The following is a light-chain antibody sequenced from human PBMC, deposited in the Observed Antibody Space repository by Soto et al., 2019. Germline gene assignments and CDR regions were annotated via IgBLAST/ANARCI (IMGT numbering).Light chain of an antibody. J-gene: IGKJ1*01. Sequence: DIQMTQSPSTLSASVGDRVTITCRASQTISTWLAWHQQKPGKAPKLLIYDASSLESGVPSRFSGSGSGTGFTLTISSLQPDDFATYYCQQYNSYSPSFGQGAKVDIK. CDR3: QQYNSYSPS. CDR1: QTISTW. V-gene: IGKV1-5*01. CDR2: DAS.